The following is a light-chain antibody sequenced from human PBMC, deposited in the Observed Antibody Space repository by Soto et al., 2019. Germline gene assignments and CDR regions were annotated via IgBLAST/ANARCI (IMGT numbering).Light chain of an antibody. CDR1: QSISSY. V-gene: IGKV1-39*01. CDR3: QQSYSMPLT. J-gene: IGKJ1*01. Sequence: DIQMTQSPYSLSASVGDRVTITCRASQSISSYLNWYQQEPVKAPKLLIYAASSLQSGVPSRFSGSVSWTDFALSISSLRPEDFATYYCQQSYSMPLTFGQGTKVDI. CDR2: AAS.